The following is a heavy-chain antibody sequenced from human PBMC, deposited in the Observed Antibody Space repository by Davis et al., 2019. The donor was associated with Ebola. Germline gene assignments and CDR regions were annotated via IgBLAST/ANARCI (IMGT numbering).Heavy chain of an antibody. V-gene: IGHV4-59*01. Sequence: PSETLSLTCTVSGGSISSYYWSWIRQPPGKGLEWIGYIYYSGSTNYNPSLKSRVTISVDTSKNQFSLKLSSVTAADTAVYYCARVIGLRFLEWSTFDYWGQGTLVTVSS. CDR2: IYYSGST. D-gene: IGHD3-3*01. J-gene: IGHJ4*02. CDR3: ARVIGLRFLEWSTFDY. CDR1: GGSISSYY.